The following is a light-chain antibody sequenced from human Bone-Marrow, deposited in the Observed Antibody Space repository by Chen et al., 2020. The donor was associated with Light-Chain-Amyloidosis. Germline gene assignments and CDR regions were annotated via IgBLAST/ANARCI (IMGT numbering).Light chain of an antibody. CDR2: RDT. V-gene: IGLV3-25*03. CDR3: QSADSSGTYEVI. J-gene: IGLJ2*01. Sequence: YELTQPPSVSGPPGQTARITCSGDDLPTKYAYWYQQKPGQAPVLVIHRDTERPSGISERFSGSSSGTTATLTISGVQAEDEADYHCQSADSSGTYEVIFGGGTKLTVL. CDR1: DLPTKY.